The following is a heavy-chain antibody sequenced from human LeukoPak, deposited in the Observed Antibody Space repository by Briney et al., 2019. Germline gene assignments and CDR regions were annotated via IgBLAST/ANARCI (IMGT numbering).Heavy chain of an antibody. CDR1: GFTFSSNW. D-gene: IGHD3-22*01. J-gene: IGHJ4*02. CDR3: ATSHDSSGND. CDR2: IRHDGSNK. V-gene: IGHV3-7*01. Sequence: GGPLRLSCEPSGFTFSSNWLSGFGKLPGKGREGVANIRHDGSNKYYVDSVKGRFTISRDNTRNSLYLHMSSLRVDDTAVYYCATSHDSSGNDRGQGTLVTVSS.